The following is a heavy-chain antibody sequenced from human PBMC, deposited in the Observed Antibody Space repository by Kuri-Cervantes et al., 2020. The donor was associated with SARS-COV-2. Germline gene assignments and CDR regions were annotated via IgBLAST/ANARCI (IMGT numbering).Heavy chain of an antibody. Sequence: GESLKISCAASGFTFSSYAMSWVRQAPGKGLEWVSAISGSGGSTYYADSVKGRFTISRDNSKNTLYLQMNSLRAEDTAVYYCARGRYYDLYWGQGTLVTVSS. D-gene: IGHD3-22*01. CDR3: ARGRYYDLY. J-gene: IGHJ4*02. CDR2: ISGSGGST. V-gene: IGHV3-23*01. CDR1: GFTFSSYA.